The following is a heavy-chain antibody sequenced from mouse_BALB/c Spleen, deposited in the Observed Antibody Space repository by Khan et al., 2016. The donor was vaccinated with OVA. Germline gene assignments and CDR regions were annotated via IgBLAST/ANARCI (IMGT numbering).Heavy chain of an antibody. J-gene: IGHJ4*01. D-gene: IGHD2-10*01. CDR2: IWSDGST. CDR1: GFSLTDYC. Sequence: QMQLEESGPALVAPSQSLSITCTISGFSLTDYCVHWVRQPPGKGLEWLVVIWSDGSTTYNSALKSRLSISKDNSKSQVFLKMNSLQTDDTAVYYCARQPYYHYYVMDYWGQGTSVTVSS. CDR3: ARQPYYHYYVMDY. V-gene: IGHV2-6-1*01.